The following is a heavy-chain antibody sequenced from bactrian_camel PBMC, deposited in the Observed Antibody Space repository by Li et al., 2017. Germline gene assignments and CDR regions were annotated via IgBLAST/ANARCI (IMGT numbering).Heavy chain of an antibody. CDR2: IYTGADST. CDR1: GNTANTNC. Sequence: HVQLVESGGGLVQPGGSLRLSCEASGNTANTNCMGWFRQAPGKEREPVAAIYTGADSTHYVDSVKGRFTISQDGSRTTVYLQMNTLTPEDTAMYYCAAGFVPFSKGWVEATNFDYWGQGTQVTVS. D-gene: IGHD5*01. CDR3: AAGFVPFSKGWVEATNFDY. V-gene: IGHV3S54*01. J-gene: IGHJ4*01.